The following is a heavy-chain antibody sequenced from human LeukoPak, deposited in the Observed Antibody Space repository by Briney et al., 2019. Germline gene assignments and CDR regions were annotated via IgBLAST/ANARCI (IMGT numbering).Heavy chain of an antibody. V-gene: IGHV4-59*08. J-gene: IGHJ6*03. CDR3: ASNSGSYYPYYYYYYMDV. CDR1: GGSISSYY. D-gene: IGHD1-26*01. CDR2: IYYSGST. Sequence: SETLSPTCTVSGGSISSYYWSWIRQPPGKGLEWIGYIYYSGSTNYNPSLKSRVTISVDTSKNQFSLKLSSVTAADTAVYYCASNSGSYYPYYYYYYMDVWGKGTTVTVSS.